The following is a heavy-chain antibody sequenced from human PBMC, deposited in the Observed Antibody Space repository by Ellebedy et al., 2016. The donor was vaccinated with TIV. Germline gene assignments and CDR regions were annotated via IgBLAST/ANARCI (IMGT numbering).Heavy chain of an antibody. D-gene: IGHD6-19*01. CDR3: ARGQRWLVFDY. V-gene: IGHV3-53*01. CDR1: GFTVSSSY. Sequence: GESLKISCAVSGFTVSSSYMAWFRQAPGKGLEWVSVIYTGGGQNYADSVNGRFTISRDNSKNTLHLEMSSLRAEDTATYFCARGQRWLVFDYWGQGTLVTVSS. CDR2: IYTGGGQ. J-gene: IGHJ4*02.